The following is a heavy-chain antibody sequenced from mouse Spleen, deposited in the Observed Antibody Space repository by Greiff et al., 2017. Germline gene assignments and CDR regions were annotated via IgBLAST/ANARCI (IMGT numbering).Heavy chain of an antibody. CDR1: GFTFSSYA. CDR2: ISSGGGNT. V-gene: IGHV5-9*01. Sequence: DVMLVESGGGLVKLGGSLKLSCAASGFTFSSYAMSWVRQTPEKRLEWVATISSGGGNTYYPDSVKGRFTISRDNAKNTLYLQMSSLKSEDTAMYYCARQYYGSSYAMDYWGQGTSVTVSS. J-gene: IGHJ4*01. CDR3: ARQYYGSSYAMDY. D-gene: IGHD1-1*01.